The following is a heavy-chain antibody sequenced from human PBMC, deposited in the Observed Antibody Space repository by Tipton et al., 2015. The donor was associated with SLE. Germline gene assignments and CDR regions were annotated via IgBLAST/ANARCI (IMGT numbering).Heavy chain of an antibody. D-gene: IGHD3-16*01. CDR3: ARDTVWHYMDV. J-gene: IGHJ6*03. CDR1: GGSISTTSYY. V-gene: IGHV4-31*03. Sequence: TLSLTCSVSGGSISTTSYYWGWIRQPPGKGLEWIGYIYCSGSTFYNPSLMSRVTISVDTSQNQFSLRLISVTAADTAVYYCARDTVWHYMDVWGRGTTVTVSS. CDR2: IYCSGST.